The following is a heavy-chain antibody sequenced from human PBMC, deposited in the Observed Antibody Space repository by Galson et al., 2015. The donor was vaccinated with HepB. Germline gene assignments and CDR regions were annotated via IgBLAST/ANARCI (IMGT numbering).Heavy chain of an antibody. D-gene: IGHD1-26*01. CDR1: GGSISSGGYY. V-gene: IGHV4-61*08. J-gene: IGHJ3*02. CDR2: IYYSGST. Sequence: SETLSLTCTVSGGSISSGGYYWSWIRQPPGKGLEWIGYIYYSGSTNYNPSLKSRVTISVDTSKNQFSLKLSSVTAADTAVYYCARHRWELLLWAAFDIWGQGTMVTVSS. CDR3: ARHRWELLLWAAFDI.